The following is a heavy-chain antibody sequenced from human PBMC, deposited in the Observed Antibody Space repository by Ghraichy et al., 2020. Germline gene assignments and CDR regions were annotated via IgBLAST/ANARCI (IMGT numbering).Heavy chain of an antibody. CDR1: GFTFSSYS. J-gene: IGHJ2*01. Sequence: GESLNISCAASGFTFSSYSMNWVRQAPGKGLEWVSYISSSISTIYYADSVKGRFTISRDNAKNSLYLQMNSLRAEDTDVYYCASRGSVGCSGGSCYSRYFDLWGRGTLVTVSS. D-gene: IGHD2-15*01. V-gene: IGHV3-48*01. CDR2: ISSSISTI. CDR3: ASRGSVGCSGGSCYSRYFDL.